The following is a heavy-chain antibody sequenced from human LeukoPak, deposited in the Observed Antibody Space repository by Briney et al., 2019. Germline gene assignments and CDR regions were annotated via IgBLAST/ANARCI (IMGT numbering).Heavy chain of an antibody. Sequence: PSQTLSLTCTVSGGSISSGSYYWSWIRQPAGKGLEWIGRIYTSGSTNYNPSLKSRVTISVDTSKNQFSLKLSSVTAADTAGYYCARDWAYDFWSGYRDWGQGTLVTGSS. D-gene: IGHD3-3*01. CDR3: ARDWAYDFWSGYRD. J-gene: IGHJ4*01. CDR1: GGSISSGSYY. CDR2: IYTSGST. V-gene: IGHV4-61*02.